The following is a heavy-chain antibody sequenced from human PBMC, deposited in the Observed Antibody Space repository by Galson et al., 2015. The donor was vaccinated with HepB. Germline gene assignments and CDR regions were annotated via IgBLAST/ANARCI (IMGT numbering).Heavy chain of an antibody. V-gene: IGHV3-23*01. CDR2: ISGSGGST. CDR1: GFTFSSYA. J-gene: IGHJ2*01. Sequence: SLRLSCAASGFTFSSYAMSWVRQAPGKGLEWVSAISGSGGSTYYADSVKGRFTISRDNSKNTLYLQMNSLRAEDTAVYYCAKDLDYYDSSGYHHYWYFDLWGRGTLVTVSS. D-gene: IGHD3-22*01. CDR3: AKDLDYYDSSGYHHYWYFDL.